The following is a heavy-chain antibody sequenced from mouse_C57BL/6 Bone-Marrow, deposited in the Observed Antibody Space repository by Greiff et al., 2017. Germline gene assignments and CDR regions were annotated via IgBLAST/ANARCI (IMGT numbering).Heavy chain of an antibody. V-gene: IGHV1-19*01. CDR1: GYTFTDYY. J-gene: IGHJ2*01. CDR2: INPYNGGT. Sequence: VQLQQSGPVLVKPGASVKMSCKASGYTFTDYYMNWVKQSHGKSLEWIGVINPYNGGTSYNQKFKGKATLTVDKSSSTAYMELNSLTSEDSAVYYCATERSYFDYWGQGTTLTVSS. CDR3: ATERSYFDY.